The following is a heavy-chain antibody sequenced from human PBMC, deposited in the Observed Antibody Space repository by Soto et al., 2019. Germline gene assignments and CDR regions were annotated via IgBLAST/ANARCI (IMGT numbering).Heavy chain of an antibody. V-gene: IGHV1-69*08. CDR3: ARVTGGHDSGGNYMDV. CDR1: GGTLSRYS. CDR2: IITFVVKA. J-gene: IGHJ6*03. Sequence: QVQLVQAGPEVKKPGYSVNVSCKSSGGTLSRYSISWVRQAPGQGLEWVGRIITFVVKAKVAQQFQGRVTTTADSATDTTYMVLRRLTSDDTAVYYGARVTGGHDSGGNYMDVWGTGTTVTVS. D-gene: IGHD2-8*02.